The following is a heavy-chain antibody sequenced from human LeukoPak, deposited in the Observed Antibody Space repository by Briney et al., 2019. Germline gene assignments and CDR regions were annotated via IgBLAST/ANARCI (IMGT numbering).Heavy chain of an antibody. CDR1: GFTFSSYA. Sequence: PGGSLRLSCAASGFTFSSYAMHWVRQAPAKGLEWVAVISYDGSNKYYADSVKGRFTISRDNSKNTLYLQMNSLRAEDTAVYYCARALYSGYDGNYYYYMDVWGKGTTVTVSS. V-gene: IGHV3-30*04. D-gene: IGHD5-12*01. CDR3: ARALYSGYDGNYYYYMDV. CDR2: ISYDGSNK. J-gene: IGHJ6*03.